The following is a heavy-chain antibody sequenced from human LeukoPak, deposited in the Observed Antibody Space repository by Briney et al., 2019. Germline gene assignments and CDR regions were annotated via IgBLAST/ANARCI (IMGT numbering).Heavy chain of an antibody. Sequence: NPGGSLRLSCAASGLTFTDYTINWVRQAPGKGLEWVSSISTSSNIYYADSVKGRFTVSRDNAKNSVYLQTNSLRAEDTAVYYCARDRSYVGFDYWGQGTLVTVSS. D-gene: IGHD4-23*01. CDR1: GLTFTDYT. V-gene: IGHV3-69-1*01. J-gene: IGHJ4*02. CDR2: ISTSSNI. CDR3: ARDRSYVGFDY.